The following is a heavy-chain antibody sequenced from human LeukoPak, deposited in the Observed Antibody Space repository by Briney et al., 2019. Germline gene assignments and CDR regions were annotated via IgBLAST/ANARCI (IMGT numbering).Heavy chain of an antibody. CDR3: ARQRRYYDSSGYYPDAFDI. CDR1: GGSISSSSYY. Sequence: SETLSLTCTVSGGSISSSSYYWGWIRQPPGKGLEWIGSIYYSGSTYYNPSLKRRVTISVDTSKNQFSLKLSSVTAADTAVYYCARQRRYYDSSGYYPDAFDIWGQGTMVTVSS. J-gene: IGHJ3*02. D-gene: IGHD3-22*01. CDR2: IYYSGST. V-gene: IGHV4-39*01.